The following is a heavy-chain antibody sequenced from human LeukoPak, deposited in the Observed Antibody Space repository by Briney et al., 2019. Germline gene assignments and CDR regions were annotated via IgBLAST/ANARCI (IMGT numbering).Heavy chain of an antibody. J-gene: IGHJ4*02. CDR1: GYTFTDYY. D-gene: IGHD6-13*01. CDR3: ARGRLEAAATDDY. V-gene: IGHV1-2*02. CDR2: VNPNSGGT. Sequence: ASVTVSCKASGYTFTDYYMHWVRQAPGQGREGMGWVNPNSGGTRYAQRLQDRVTMTRDTSITTAYMELSRLRSDDTAVYFCARGRLEAAATDDYWGQGTLVTVSS.